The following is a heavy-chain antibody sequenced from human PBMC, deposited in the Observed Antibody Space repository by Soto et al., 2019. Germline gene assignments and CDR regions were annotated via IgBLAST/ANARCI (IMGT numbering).Heavy chain of an antibody. D-gene: IGHD1-26*01. CDR1: GFTFSSYW. Sequence: GGSLRLSCAASGFTFSSYWMSWVRQAPGKGLEWVANIKQDGSEKYYGDSVKGRFTISRDNAKNSLYLQMNSLRAEDTAVYYCARDTRVDATKNSDYFEHWGQGTLVTVSS. J-gene: IGHJ1*01. V-gene: IGHV3-7*01. CDR2: IKQDGSEK. CDR3: ARDTRVDATKNSDYFEH.